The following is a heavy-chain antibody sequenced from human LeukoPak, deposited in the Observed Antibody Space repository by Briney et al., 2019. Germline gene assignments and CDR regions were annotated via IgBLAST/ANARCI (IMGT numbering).Heavy chain of an antibody. Sequence: SQTLSLTCTVSGGSISSAGYYWGWIRQPPGKGLEWIGYIYHSGSTYYNPSLKSRVTISVDRSKNQFYLKLSSVTAADTAVYYCARDRYGSWFSDWGQETLVSVSS. CDR1: GGSISSAGYY. CDR2: IYHSGST. CDR3: ARDRYGSWFSD. V-gene: IGHV4-30-2*01. D-gene: IGHD6-13*01. J-gene: IGHJ4*02.